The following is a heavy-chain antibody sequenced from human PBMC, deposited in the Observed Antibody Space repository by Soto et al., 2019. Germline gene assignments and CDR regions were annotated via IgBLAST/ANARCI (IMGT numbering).Heavy chain of an antibody. Sequence: SETLSLTCTVSGSTVNNGSFYWSWIRQPPGKGLEWIGNIYYSGSTNYNPSLKSRVTISVDTSKNQFSLKLSSVTAADTAVYYCARAVVVVPAAPQYNWFDPWGQGTLVTVSS. CDR2: IYYSGST. CDR1: GSTVNNGSFY. J-gene: IGHJ5*02. CDR3: ARAVVVVPAAPQYNWFDP. D-gene: IGHD2-2*01. V-gene: IGHV4-61*01.